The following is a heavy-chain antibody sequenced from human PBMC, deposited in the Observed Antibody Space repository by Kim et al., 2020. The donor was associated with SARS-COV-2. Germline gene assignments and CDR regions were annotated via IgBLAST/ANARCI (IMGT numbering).Heavy chain of an antibody. Sequence: IGYIYYRGTPYYNPSLKSRVTISVDTSKNQFSLKLSSVTAADTAVYYCARVLGAITIFGVVIVNWFDPWGQGTLVTVSS. CDR3: ARVLGAITIFGVVIVNWFDP. D-gene: IGHD3-3*01. V-gene: IGHV4-31*02. CDR2: IYYRGTP. J-gene: IGHJ5*02.